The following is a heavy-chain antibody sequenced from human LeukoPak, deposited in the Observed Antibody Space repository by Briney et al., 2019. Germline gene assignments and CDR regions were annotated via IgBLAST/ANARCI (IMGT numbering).Heavy chain of an antibody. CDR1: GFTFSSYA. V-gene: IGHV3-23*01. Sequence: GGSLRLSCAASGFTFSSYAMSWVRQAPGKGLEWVSAISGSGGSTYYADSVKGRFTISRDNSKNTLYLQMNSLRAEDTAVYYCAKGPPTSYSSSWQEYFQHWGQGTLITVSS. J-gene: IGHJ1*01. CDR3: AKGPPTSYSSSWQEYFQH. D-gene: IGHD6-13*01. CDR2: ISGSGGST.